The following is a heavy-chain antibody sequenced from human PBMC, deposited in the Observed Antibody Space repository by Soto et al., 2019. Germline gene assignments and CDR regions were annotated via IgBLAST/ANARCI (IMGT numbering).Heavy chain of an antibody. CDR1: GGTFSSYA. CDR2: TIPIFGTA. D-gene: IGHD3-3*01. CDR3: ARDRKESGRITIFGVVIPQWYYYYGMDV. V-gene: IGHV1-69*13. J-gene: IGHJ6*02. Sequence: GASVKVSCKASGGTFSSYAISWVRQAPGQGLEWMGGTIPIFGTANYAQKFQGRVTITADESTSTAYMELSSLRSEDTAVYYCARDRKESGRITIFGVVIPQWYYYYGMDVWGQGTTVTVSS.